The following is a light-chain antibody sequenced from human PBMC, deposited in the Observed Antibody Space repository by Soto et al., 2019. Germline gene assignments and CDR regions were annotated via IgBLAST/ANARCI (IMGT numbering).Light chain of an antibody. Sequence: DIQMTQSPSTLSASVGDRVTITCRASQSISSWLAWYQQKPGKAPKLLIYKASSLESGVPSRFSGSGSGTEFTLTISSLQPDDFATYYCQPSFRTFGQGTKVEIK. J-gene: IGKJ1*01. CDR3: QPSFRT. CDR2: KAS. V-gene: IGKV1-5*03. CDR1: QSISSW.